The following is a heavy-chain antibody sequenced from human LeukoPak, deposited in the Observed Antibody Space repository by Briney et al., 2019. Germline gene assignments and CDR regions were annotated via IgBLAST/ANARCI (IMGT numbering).Heavy chain of an antibody. D-gene: IGHD3-3*01. V-gene: IGHV4-39*02. Sequence: PSETLSLTCTVSGGSISSSSYYWGWIRQPPGKGLEWIGSIYYSGSTYYNPSLKSRVTISVDTSKNQFSLKLSSVTAADTAVYYCARDNDFWSGYYRRRTNWYFDLWGRGTLVTVSS. CDR1: GGSISSSSYY. J-gene: IGHJ2*01. CDR2: IYYSGST. CDR3: ARDNDFWSGYYRRRTNWYFDL.